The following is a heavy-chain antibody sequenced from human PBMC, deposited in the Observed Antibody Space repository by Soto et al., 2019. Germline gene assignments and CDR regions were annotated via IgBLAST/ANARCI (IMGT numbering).Heavy chain of an antibody. CDR1: GGSISNSNW. J-gene: IGHJ4*02. CDR3: AHRPIVGAAI. D-gene: IGHD1-26*01. V-gene: IGHV4-4*02. CDR2: IYHTGST. Sequence: SETLSLTCGVFGGSISNSNWWTWVRQPPGKGLEWIGEIYHTGSTNYNSSLMSRVTISLDKPNNQFSLKLSSVTAADTAVYYCAHRPIVGAAIWGQGTLVTVSS.